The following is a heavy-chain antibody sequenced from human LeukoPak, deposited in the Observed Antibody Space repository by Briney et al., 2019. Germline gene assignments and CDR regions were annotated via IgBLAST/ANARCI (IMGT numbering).Heavy chain of an antibody. CDR2: INWNGGST. CDR3: ARGSRYYDSSGYYFDY. J-gene: IGHJ4*02. Sequence: GGSLRLSCAASGFTFDDYGMSWVRQAPGKGLEWVSGINWNGGSTGYADSVKGRFTISRDIAKNSLYLQMNSLRAEDTALYYCARGSRYYDSSGYYFDYWGQGTLVTVSS. CDR1: GFTFDDYG. V-gene: IGHV3-20*04. D-gene: IGHD3-22*01.